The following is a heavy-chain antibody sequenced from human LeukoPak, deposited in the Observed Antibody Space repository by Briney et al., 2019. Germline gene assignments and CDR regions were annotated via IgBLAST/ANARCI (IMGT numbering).Heavy chain of an antibody. D-gene: IGHD3-10*01. V-gene: IGHV3-23*01. J-gene: IGHJ4*02. CDR2: VTGSGGTT. CDR1: GFTFSSYA. Sequence: PGGSLRLSCAASGFTFSSYAMRWVRQPAGKGLEWVSAVTGSGGTTYYADSVKGRFTISRDNSKNTLYLQMNSLRAEDTAVYYCARRGSGSYSHFDYWGQGTLVTVSS. CDR3: ARRGSGSYSHFDY.